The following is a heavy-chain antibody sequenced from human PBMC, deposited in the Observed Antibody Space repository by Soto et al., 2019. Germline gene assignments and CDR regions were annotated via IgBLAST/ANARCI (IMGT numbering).Heavy chain of an antibody. V-gene: IGHV3-23*01. CDR3: ATSPKELVGATGRGYAFDI. Sequence: GGSLRLSCAASGFTFSSYAMSWVRQAPGKGLEWVSAISGSGGSTYYADSVKGRFTISRDNSKNTLYLQMNSLRAEDTAVYYCATSPKELVGATGRGYAFDIWGQGTMVTVSS. J-gene: IGHJ3*02. D-gene: IGHD1-26*01. CDR1: GFTFSSYA. CDR2: ISGSGGST.